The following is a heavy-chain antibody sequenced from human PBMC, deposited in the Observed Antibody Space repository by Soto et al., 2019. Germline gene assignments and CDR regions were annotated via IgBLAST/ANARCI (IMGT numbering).Heavy chain of an antibody. CDR3: AHPRGFGVFDAYDI. CDR2: ISGSGGST. CDR1: GFTFSTYA. D-gene: IGHD3-10*01. V-gene: IGHV3-23*01. Sequence: PGGSLRLSCAASGFTFSTYAMSWVRQAPGKGLLCVSAISGSGGSTFYADSVKGRFTISRDNYMNTLYLQMNSLRTEDTAVYYCAHPRGFGVFDAYDIWGPGTMVTV. J-gene: IGHJ3*02.